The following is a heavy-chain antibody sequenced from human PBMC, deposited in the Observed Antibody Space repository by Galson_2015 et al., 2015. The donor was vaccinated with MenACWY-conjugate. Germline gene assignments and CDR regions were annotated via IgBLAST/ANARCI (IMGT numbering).Heavy chain of an antibody. J-gene: IGHJ4*02. V-gene: IGHV3-48*02. CDR3: ARVPGYSYGYYDW. CDR2: ISSSSSTI. CDR1: GFTFSTYS. Sequence: SLRLSCAASGFTFSTYSMNWVRQAPGEGLEWVSYISSSSSTIYYADSVKGRFTISRDNAKNSLYLQMNTLRDGDTAVYYCARVPGYSYGYYDWWGQGTLVTVSS. D-gene: IGHD5-18*01.